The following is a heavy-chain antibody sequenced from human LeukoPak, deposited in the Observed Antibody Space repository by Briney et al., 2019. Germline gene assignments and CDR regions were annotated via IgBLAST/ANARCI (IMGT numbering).Heavy chain of an antibody. J-gene: IGHJ6*03. V-gene: IGHV1-46*01. CDR2: INPSGGST. D-gene: IGHD4-23*01. Sequence: ASVKVSCKASGYTFTGYYMHWVRQAPGQGLEWMGIINPSGGSTSYAQKFQGRVTMTRDMSTSTVYMELRSLRSDDTAVYYCARATATVVKGYYYYYYMDVWGKGTTVTISS. CDR1: GYTFTGYY. CDR3: ARATATVVKGYYYYYYMDV.